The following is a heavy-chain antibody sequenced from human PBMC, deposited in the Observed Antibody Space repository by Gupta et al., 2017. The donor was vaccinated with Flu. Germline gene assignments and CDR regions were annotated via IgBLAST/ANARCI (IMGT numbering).Heavy chain of an antibody. J-gene: IGHJ6*03. D-gene: IGHD2-2*01. CDR3: AKDGPWTASCPYYCYYMDV. Sequence: LGRQAPGKGLEWVAYIARDGSHKDYADSVRGRFTISRDNSKNTLSLEMDSLRVEDTAVYYCAKDGPWTASCPYYCYYMDVWGKGTTVTVSS. V-gene: IGHV3-30*18. CDR2: IARDGSHK.